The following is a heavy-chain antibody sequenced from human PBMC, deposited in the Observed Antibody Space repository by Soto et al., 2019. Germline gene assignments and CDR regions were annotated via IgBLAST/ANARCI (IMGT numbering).Heavy chain of an antibody. V-gene: IGHV3-7*01. CDR2: MNQEGSER. J-gene: IGHJ4*02. Sequence: EVQLVESGGGLVQPGGSLRLSCAASGFSLSSYWMSWVRQAPGKGLEWVANMNQEGSERDYVGSVKGRFTFTRDNAKNSLYLQMNSLRAEDTAVYYCARLSTSAGRRDLACWGQGTLVTVSS. CDR1: GFSLSSYW. CDR3: ARLSTSAGRRDLAC.